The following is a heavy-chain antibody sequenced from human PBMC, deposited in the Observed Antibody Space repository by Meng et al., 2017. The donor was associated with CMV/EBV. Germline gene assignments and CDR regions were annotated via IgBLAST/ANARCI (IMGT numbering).Heavy chain of an antibody. J-gene: IGHJ4*02. D-gene: IGHD3-22*01. CDR3: AGPYYDSSGYYSFAVNYFDY. CDR2: ISYDGSNK. Sequence: SYAMHGVRQAPGKGLEWVAVISYDGSNKYYADSVKGRFTISRDNSKNTLYLQMNSLRAEDTAVYYCAGPYYDSSGYYSFAVNYFDYWGQGTLVTVSS. V-gene: IGHV3-30*04. CDR1: SYA.